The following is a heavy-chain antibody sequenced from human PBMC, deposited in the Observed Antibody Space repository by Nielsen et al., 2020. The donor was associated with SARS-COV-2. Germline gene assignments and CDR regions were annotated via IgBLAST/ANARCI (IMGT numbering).Heavy chain of an antibody. CDR3: ARDKEQWRDGYYYYGMDV. CDR2: ISAYNGNT. V-gene: IGHV1-18*01. D-gene: IGHD6-19*01. Sequence: WVRQAPGQGLEWMGWISAYNGNTNYAQKLQGRVTMTTDTSTSTAYMELRSLRSDDTAVYSCARDKEQWRDGYYYYGMDVWGQGTTVTVSS. J-gene: IGHJ6*02.